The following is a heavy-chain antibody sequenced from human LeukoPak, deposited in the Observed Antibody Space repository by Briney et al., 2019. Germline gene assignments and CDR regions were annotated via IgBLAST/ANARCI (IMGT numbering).Heavy chain of an antibody. J-gene: IGHJ6*03. CDR2: VDPEYGET. CDR1: GYTFTDYY. D-gene: IGHD6-6*01. Sequence: GASVKVSCKVSGYTFTDYYMHWFQQAPGKGLEWMGLVDPEYGETRYAEKFQGRVAITADMSTDTAYMELSSLRSEDTAVYYCATSPYSILSGGFYYYYFMDVWGKGTTVTVSS. V-gene: IGHV1-69-2*01. CDR3: ATSPYSILSGGFYYYYFMDV.